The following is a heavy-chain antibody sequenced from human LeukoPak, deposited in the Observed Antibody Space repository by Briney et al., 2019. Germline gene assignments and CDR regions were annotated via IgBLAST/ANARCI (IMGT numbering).Heavy chain of an antibody. CDR1: GGSISSYY. CDR2: IYHSGST. Sequence: SETLSLXCTVSGGSISSYYWSWIRQPPGKGLEWIGYIYHSGSTYYNPSLKSRVTISVDTSKNQFSLKLSSVTAADTAVYYCARRVFDGYNPHFAFDIWGQGTMVTVSS. D-gene: IGHD5-24*01. V-gene: IGHV4-59*08. CDR3: ARRVFDGYNPHFAFDI. J-gene: IGHJ3*02.